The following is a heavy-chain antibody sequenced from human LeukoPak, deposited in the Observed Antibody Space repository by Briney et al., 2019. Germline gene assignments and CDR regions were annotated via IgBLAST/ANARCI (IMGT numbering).Heavy chain of an antibody. D-gene: IGHD3-10*01. V-gene: IGHV4-4*09. CDR1: GGSISSYY. Sequence: KPSETLSLTCTVSGGSISSYYWSWIRQPPGKGLEWIGYIYTSGSTNYNPSLKSRVTISVDTSKNQFSLKLSSVTAADTAVYHCASHGSGSFFDYWGQGTLVTVSS. J-gene: IGHJ4*02. CDR3: ASHGSGSFFDY. CDR2: IYTSGST.